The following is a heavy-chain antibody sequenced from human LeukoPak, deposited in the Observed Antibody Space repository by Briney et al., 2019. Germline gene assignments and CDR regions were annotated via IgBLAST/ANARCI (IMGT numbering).Heavy chain of an antibody. J-gene: IGHJ4*02. CDR1: GYTFTSYD. Sequence: ASLKVSSKPSGYTFTSYDFNWVRQATGQGHEWMGWMNPNSGNTGYAQKFQGRVTMTRDTSISTAYMEVRSVRSDDTAVYYCARLQQLETPRWYYFDYWGQGTLVTVSS. CDR3: ARLQQLETPRWYYFDY. D-gene: IGHD6-13*01. CDR2: MNPNSGNT. V-gene: IGHV1-8*01.